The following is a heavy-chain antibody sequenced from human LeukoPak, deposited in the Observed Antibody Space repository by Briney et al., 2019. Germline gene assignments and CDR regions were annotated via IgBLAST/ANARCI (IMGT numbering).Heavy chain of an antibody. CDR3: AKGNRFGPSYYFDN. CDR1: ESTFRTFP. J-gene: IGHJ4*02. D-gene: IGHD3-16*01. Sequence: GGTLRLSCVVSESTFRTFPMSWIRQAPGKGLEWVSSIVPSFGNTYYADSVKGRFTISRDNSKNTLYLQMSSLRAEDTALYYCAKGNRFGPSYYFDNWGQGIQVTVSS. CDR2: IVPSFGNT. V-gene: IGHV3-23*01.